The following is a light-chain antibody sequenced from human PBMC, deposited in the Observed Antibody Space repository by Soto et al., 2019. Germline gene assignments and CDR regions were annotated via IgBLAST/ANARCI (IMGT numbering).Light chain of an antibody. CDR1: SSDIGGYNY. Sequence: QSVLTQPRSVSGSPGQSVAISCTGTSSDIGGYNYVSWYQQHPGRAPKLVIYHVSKRPSGVPDRFSGSKSGNTASLTISGLHAEDEADYYCSSFAGGPYVFGTGTKLTVL. V-gene: IGLV2-11*01. CDR2: HVS. J-gene: IGLJ1*01. CDR3: SSFAGGPYV.